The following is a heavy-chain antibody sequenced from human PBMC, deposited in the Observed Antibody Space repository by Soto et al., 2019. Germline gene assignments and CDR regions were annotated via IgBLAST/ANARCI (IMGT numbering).Heavy chain of an antibody. CDR3: AADIVVVPAARGGY. CDR1: GFTVSSNY. CDR2: IYSGGST. J-gene: IGHJ4*02. D-gene: IGHD2-2*01. Sequence: EVQLVESGGGLVQPGGSLRLSCAASGFTVSSNYMSWVRQAPGKGLEWVSVIYSGGSTYYADSVKGRFTISRDNSKNTLYLQMNSLRAEYTAVYYCAADIVVVPAARGGYWGQGTLVTVSS. V-gene: IGHV3-66*01.